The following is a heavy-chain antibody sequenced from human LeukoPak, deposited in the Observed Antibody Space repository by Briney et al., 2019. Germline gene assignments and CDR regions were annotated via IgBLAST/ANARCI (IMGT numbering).Heavy chain of an antibody. Sequence: KPSETLSLTCTVAGGSISTYYRSWVRQPPGKGLEWIGYIYYSGSTNYNPSLKSRVTMFVDTSKSQFSLKLSSVTAADTAVYYCARGEWFDPWGQGTLVTVSS. J-gene: IGHJ5*02. CDR1: GGSISTYY. V-gene: IGHV4-59*01. CDR3: ARGEWFDP. CDR2: IYYSGST.